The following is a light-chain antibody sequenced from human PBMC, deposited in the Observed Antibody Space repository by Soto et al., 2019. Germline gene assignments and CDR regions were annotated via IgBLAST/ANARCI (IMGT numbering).Light chain of an antibody. V-gene: IGKV3-15*01. J-gene: IGKJ1*01. CDR1: QSVSSN. CDR2: GAS. Sequence: EIVMTQSPATLSVSPGERATLSCRASQSVSSNLAWYQQKPGQAPRLLIYGASTRATGIPARFSGSGSGTEFTLTISSLQSEDFAVYYCQQYNNLASGTFGQGTKVEIK. CDR3: QQYNNLASGT.